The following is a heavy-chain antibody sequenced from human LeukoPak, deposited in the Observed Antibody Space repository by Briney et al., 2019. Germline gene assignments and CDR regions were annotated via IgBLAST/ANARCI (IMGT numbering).Heavy chain of an antibody. CDR1: GFTFSSYW. Sequence: PGGSLRLSCAASGFTFSSYWMSWVRQAPGKGLEWVANIKQDGSEKYYVDSVKGRFTISRDNSKNTLYLEIDSLRAEDTAVYYCAKDHGNFLYFDYWGQGTPVTVSS. CDR3: AKDHGNFLYFDY. D-gene: IGHD1-1*01. CDR2: IKQDGSEK. V-gene: IGHV3-7*03. J-gene: IGHJ4*02.